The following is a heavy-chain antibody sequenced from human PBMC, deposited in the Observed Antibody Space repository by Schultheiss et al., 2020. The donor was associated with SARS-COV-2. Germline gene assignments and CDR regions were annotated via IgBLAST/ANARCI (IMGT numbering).Heavy chain of an antibody. D-gene: IGHD3-16*02. J-gene: IGHJ5*02. Sequence: GESLKISCAASGFTFSSYEMNWVRQAPGKGLEWVSYISSSGSTIYYADSVKGRFTISRDNAKNSLYLQMNSLRAEDTAVYYCARGVTFGGVIAQNWFDPWGQGTLVTVSS. CDR3: ARGVTFGGVIAQNWFDP. V-gene: IGHV3-48*03. CDR1: GFTFSSYE. CDR2: ISSSGSTI.